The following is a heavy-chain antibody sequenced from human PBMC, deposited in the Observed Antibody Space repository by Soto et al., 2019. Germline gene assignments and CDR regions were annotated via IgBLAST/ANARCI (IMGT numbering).Heavy chain of an antibody. CDR2: IIPIFGTA. J-gene: IGHJ6*02. Sequence: ASVKVSCKASGGTFSSYAISWVRQAPGQGLEWMGGIIPIFGTANYAQKFQGRVTITADESTSTAYMELSSLRSEDTAVYYCARVFPSTYYYDSSGYSAPPYYYYGMDVWGQGPTVTVSS. V-gene: IGHV1-69*13. CDR3: ARVFPSTYYYDSSGYSAPPYYYYGMDV. D-gene: IGHD3-22*01. CDR1: GGTFSSYA.